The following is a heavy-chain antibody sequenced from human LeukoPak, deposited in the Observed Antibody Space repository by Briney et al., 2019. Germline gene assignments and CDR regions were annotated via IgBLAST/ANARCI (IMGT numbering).Heavy chain of an antibody. V-gene: IGHV1-3*01. CDR3: ARGAAAGN. CDR1: GYTFTSYD. D-gene: IGHD6-13*01. Sequence: VSVKVSCKASGYTFTSYDINWVRQAPGQRLEWMGWINAGNGNTKYSQKFQGRVTITRDTSASTAYMELSSLRSEDTAVYYCARGAAAGNWGQGTLVTVSS. CDR2: INAGNGNT. J-gene: IGHJ4*02.